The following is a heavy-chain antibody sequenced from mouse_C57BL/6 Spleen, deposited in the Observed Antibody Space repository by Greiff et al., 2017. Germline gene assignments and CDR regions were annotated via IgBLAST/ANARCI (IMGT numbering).Heavy chain of an antibody. CDR1: GFTFSDYG. V-gene: IGHV5-17*01. D-gene: IGHD2-1*01. Sequence: EVKVVESGGGLVKPGGSLKLSCAASGFTFSDYGMHWVRQAPEKGLEWVAYISSGSSTIYYADTVKGRFTISRDNAKNTLFLQMTSLRSEDTAMYYCANYGNYDYAMDYWGQGTSVTVSS. CDR3: ANYGNYDYAMDY. CDR2: ISSGSSTI. J-gene: IGHJ4*01.